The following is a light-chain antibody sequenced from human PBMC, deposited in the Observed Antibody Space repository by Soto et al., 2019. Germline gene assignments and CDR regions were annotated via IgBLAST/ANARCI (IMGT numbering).Light chain of an antibody. CDR3: QQRSNWPIT. Sequence: EIVLPPSPATLSMSPGARASLSGRASQSVTSYLAWYQQKPGQAPRLLIYDASNRATGIPARFSGSGSGTDFTLTISSLEPEDFAVYYCQQRSNWPITFGQGTRLEIK. CDR2: DAS. CDR1: QSVTSY. V-gene: IGKV3-11*01. J-gene: IGKJ5*01.